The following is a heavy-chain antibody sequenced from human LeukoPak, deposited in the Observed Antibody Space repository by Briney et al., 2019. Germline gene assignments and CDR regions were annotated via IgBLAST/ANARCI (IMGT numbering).Heavy chain of an antibody. CDR2: VYSDGRT. CDR3: ARDNRVITIFGVVTRWWFDP. Sequence: GGSLRLSCAASGFAVSSNYMSWVRQAPGKGLEWVPIVYSDGRTFYTDSVKGRFTVSRDSSKNTLHLEMNSLRVEDTAIYYCARDNRVITIFGVVTRWWFDPWGQGSLVTVSS. V-gene: IGHV3-53*01. D-gene: IGHD3-3*01. CDR1: GFAVSSNY. J-gene: IGHJ5*02.